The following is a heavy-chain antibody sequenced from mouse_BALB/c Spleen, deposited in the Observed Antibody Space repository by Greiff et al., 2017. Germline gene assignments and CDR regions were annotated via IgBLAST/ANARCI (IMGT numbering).Heavy chain of an antibody. D-gene: IGHD4-1*01. V-gene: IGHV14-1*02. CDR3: AGTSGTCAMDY. CDR2: IDPENGNT. CDR1: GFTFTGYY. J-gene: IGHJ4*01. Sequence: VQLQQSGPELVKPGALVKMSCKASGFTFTGYYMHWVKQRPGQGLEWIGWIDPENGNTIYNPKFKGKATMTADTSSNTAYLQLSSLTSEDSAVYYCAGTSGTCAMDYWGQGTSVTVSS.